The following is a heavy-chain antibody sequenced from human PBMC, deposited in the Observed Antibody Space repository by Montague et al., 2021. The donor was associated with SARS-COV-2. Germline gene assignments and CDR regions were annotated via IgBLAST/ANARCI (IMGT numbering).Heavy chain of an antibody. Sequence: SETLSLTCTVSGATISSDYWSWIRQSPGKGLEWIGYMSYSGSATYNPSLESRVAISRDTSKNQFSLTLIPATAADTAIYYCARTSDPSNFDSTGYYGAFDVWGQGTTVIVPS. CDR3: ARTSDPSNFDSTGYYGAFDV. J-gene: IGHJ3*01. CDR1: GATISSDY. D-gene: IGHD3-22*01. CDR2: MSYSGSA. V-gene: IGHV4-59*01.